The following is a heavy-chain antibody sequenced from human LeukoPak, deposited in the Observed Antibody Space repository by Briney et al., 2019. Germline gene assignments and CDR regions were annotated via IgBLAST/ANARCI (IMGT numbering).Heavy chain of an antibody. Sequence: PGGSLRLSCAASGFTFSTYSMNWVRQAPGKGLEWVSYISSSSGTIYYADSVKGRFTISRDNAKNSLYLQMNSLRAEDTAVYYCARDFSRPYCSGGSCYPTEDDYWGQGTLVTVSS. CDR2: ISSSSGTI. D-gene: IGHD2-15*01. CDR3: ARDFSRPYCSGGSCYPTEDDY. V-gene: IGHV3-48*01. CDR1: GFTFSTYS. J-gene: IGHJ4*02.